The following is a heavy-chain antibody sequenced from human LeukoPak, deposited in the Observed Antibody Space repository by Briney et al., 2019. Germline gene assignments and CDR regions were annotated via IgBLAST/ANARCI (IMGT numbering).Heavy chain of an antibody. D-gene: IGHD6-13*01. CDR3: ARGSLTHSSSWYRNWFDP. J-gene: IGHJ5*02. CDR1: GGSISSGNYY. CDR2: IYTRGST. V-gene: IGHV4-61*02. Sequence: SETLSLTCTVSGGSISSGNYYWSWIRQPAGKGLEWIGRIYTRGSTKYTPSLKSRVTMSVDTSKNQFSLKLSSVTAADTAVYYCARGSLTHSSSWYRNWFDPWGQGTLVTVSS.